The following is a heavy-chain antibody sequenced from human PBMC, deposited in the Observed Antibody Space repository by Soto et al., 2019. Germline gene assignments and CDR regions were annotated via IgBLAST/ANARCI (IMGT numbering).Heavy chain of an antibody. CDR2: ISAYNGNT. CDR1: GYTFTSYG. V-gene: IGHV1-18*01. J-gene: IGHJ4*02. CDR3: ARARGRSRYYSPFKY. Sequence: ASVKVSCKASGYTFTSYGISWVRQAPGQGLEWMGWISAYNGNTNYAQKLQGRVTMTTDTSTSTAYMELRSLRSYDTAVYYCARARGRSRYYSPFKYWGQGTLVTVAS. D-gene: IGHD3-22*01.